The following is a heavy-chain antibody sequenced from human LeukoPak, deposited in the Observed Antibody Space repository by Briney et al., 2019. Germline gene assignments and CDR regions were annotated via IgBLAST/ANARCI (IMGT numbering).Heavy chain of an antibody. CDR3: ARVPVVPAAGYYYYGMDV. CDR2: IIPILGIA. J-gene: IGHJ6*02. V-gene: IGHV1-69*04. CDR1: GGTFSSYA. D-gene: IGHD2-2*01. Sequence: SVKVSCKASGGTFSSYAISWVRQAPGQGLEWMGRIIPILGIANYAQKLQGRVTMTRNTSISTAYMELSSLRSEDTAVYYCARVPVVPAAGYYYYGMDVWGQGTTVTVSS.